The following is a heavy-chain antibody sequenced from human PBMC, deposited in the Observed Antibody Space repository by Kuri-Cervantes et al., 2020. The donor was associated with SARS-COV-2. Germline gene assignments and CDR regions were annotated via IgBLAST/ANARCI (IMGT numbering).Heavy chain of an antibody. J-gene: IGHJ4*02. CDR3: TRVGYYDFWSGFEY. CDR2: ISSTSSNI. V-gene: IGHV3-48*01. Sequence: GESLKISCAASGFTLGDYSMNWVRQAPGKGLEWISYISSTSSNIYYADSIKGRFTVSRDNAKNSLSLQMNSLRVEDTAVYYCTRVGYYDFWSGFEYWGQGTLVTVSS. D-gene: IGHD3-3*01. CDR1: GFTLGDYS.